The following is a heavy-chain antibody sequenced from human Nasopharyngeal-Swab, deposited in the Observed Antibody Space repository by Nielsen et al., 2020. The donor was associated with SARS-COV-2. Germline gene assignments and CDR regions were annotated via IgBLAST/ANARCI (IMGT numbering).Heavy chain of an antibody. J-gene: IGHJ4*02. CDR3: ARGSGNLMTTVTTRVPFFDY. CDR1: GGSISSYY. Sequence: SETLSLTCTVSGGSISSYYWSWIRQPPGKGLEWIGYIYYSGSTNYNPSLKSRVTISVDTSKNQFSLKLSSVTAADTAVYYCARGSGNLMTTVTTRVPFFDYWGQGTLVTVSS. D-gene: IGHD4-17*01. V-gene: IGHV4-59*01. CDR2: IYYSGST.